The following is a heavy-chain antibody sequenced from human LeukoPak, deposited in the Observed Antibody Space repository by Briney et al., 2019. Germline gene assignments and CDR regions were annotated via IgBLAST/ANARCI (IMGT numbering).Heavy chain of an antibody. J-gene: IGHJ4*02. Sequence: SETLSLTCTVSGGSVSSYYWSWIRQPAGKGLEWIGRIYTSGSTNYNPSLKSRVTISVDRSKNQFSLKLSSVTAADTAVYYCARAPRSGYRFDYWGQGTLVTVSS. D-gene: IGHD3-22*01. CDR1: GGSVSSYY. CDR3: ARAPRSGYRFDY. V-gene: IGHV4-4*07. CDR2: IYTSGST.